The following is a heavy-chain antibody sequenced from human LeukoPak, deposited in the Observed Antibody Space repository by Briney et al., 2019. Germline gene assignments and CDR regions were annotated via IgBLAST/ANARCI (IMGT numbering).Heavy chain of an antibody. J-gene: IGHJ4*02. CDR2: ISTNDGHA. CDR3: ARAPFGYTSGPGDH. CDR1: GYTFTGYY. D-gene: IGHD5-18*01. Sequence: GASVKVSCKASGYTFTGYYMHWVRQAPGQGLEWMGWISTNDGHANYAQKLQGRVTLTTDTSTVTAYMELRSLRSDDTAVYYCARAPFGYTSGPGDHWGQGTLVTVSS. V-gene: IGHV1-18*04.